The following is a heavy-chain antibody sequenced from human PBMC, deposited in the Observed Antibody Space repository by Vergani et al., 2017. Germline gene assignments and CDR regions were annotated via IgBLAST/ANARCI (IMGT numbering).Heavy chain of an antibody. CDR2: IYYSGST. J-gene: IGHJ2*01. V-gene: IGHV4-39*07. CDR1: GGSISSSSYY. Sequence: QLQLQESGPGLVKPSETLSLTCTVSGGSISSSSYYWGWIRQPPGKGLEWIGSIYYSGSTYYNPSLKSRVTISVDTSKNQFSLKLSSVTAADTAVYYCARVSGSYFWYFDLWGRGTLVTVSS. CDR3: ARVSGSYFWYFDL. D-gene: IGHD1-26*01.